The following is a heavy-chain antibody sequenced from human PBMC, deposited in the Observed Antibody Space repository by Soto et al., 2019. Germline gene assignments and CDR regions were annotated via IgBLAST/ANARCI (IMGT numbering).Heavy chain of an antibody. V-gene: IGHV4-31*03. Sequence: QVQLQESGPGLVKPSQTLSLTCTVSVGSISSGDYYWSWIRQHPGKGLEWIGYIYYSGSTYYNPSLQSRVTISVDTSKNQFSLKLSSVTAADTAVYYCARWWSGSRQGFDPWGQGTLVTVSS. CDR2: IYYSGST. D-gene: IGHD3-3*01. CDR1: VGSISSGDYY. J-gene: IGHJ5*02. CDR3: ARWWSGSRQGFDP.